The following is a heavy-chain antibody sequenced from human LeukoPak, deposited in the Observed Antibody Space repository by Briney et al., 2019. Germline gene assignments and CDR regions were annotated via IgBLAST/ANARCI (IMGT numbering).Heavy chain of an antibody. Sequence: IGEINHSGSTNYNPSLKSRVTISVDTSKNQFSLKLSSVTAADTAVYYCARVPLLSGAFDIWGQGTMVTVSS. D-gene: IGHD3-10*01. V-gene: IGHV4-34*01. CDR3: ARVPLLSGAFDI. J-gene: IGHJ3*02. CDR2: INHSGST.